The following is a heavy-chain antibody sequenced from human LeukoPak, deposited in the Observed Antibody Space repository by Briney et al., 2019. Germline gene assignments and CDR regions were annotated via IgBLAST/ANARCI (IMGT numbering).Heavy chain of an antibody. Sequence: GRSLRLSCAASGFTFSSYAMHWVRQAPGKGLEWVAVISYDGSNKYYADSVKGRFTISRDNSKNTLYLQMNSLRAEDTAVYYCARDPTVDAQLWFSKTHYYGMDVWGQGTTVTVSS. J-gene: IGHJ6*02. D-gene: IGHD5-18*01. CDR3: ARDPTVDAQLWFSKTHYYGMDV. V-gene: IGHV3-30-3*01. CDR2: ISYDGSNK. CDR1: GFTFSSYA.